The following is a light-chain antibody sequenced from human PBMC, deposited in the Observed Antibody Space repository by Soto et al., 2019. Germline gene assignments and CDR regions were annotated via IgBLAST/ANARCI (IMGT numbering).Light chain of an antibody. CDR3: QQYDSSPVT. V-gene: IGKV3-20*01. Sequence: EIVLTQSPGTLSLSPGERATLSCRASQSVSSSYLAWYQQKPGQAPRLLIYGASSRATGIPDRFSGSGSGTDFTLTISRLEPEDFAVYYCQQYDSSPVTFGPGTKVVIK. CDR1: QSVSSSY. CDR2: GAS. J-gene: IGKJ3*01.